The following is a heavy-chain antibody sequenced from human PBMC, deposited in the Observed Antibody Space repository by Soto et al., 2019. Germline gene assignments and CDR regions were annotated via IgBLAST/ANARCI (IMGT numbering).Heavy chain of an antibody. V-gene: IGHV1-18*01. D-gene: IGHD3-22*01. CDR2: INTYNGNT. CDR1: GYTFDGYG. Sequence: ASVKVSCKASGYTFDGYGITWVRQAPGQGLEWMGWINTYNGNTHYAQKFQGRVTLTTDTSSSTAYMELSSLRSEDTAVYYCARPNYYDSSAKEYYFDYWGQGTLVTVSS. J-gene: IGHJ4*02. CDR3: ARPNYYDSSAKEYYFDY.